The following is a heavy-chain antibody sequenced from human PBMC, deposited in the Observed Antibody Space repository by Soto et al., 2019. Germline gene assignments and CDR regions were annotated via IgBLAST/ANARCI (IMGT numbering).Heavy chain of an antibody. CDR3: ARDLNCSGGSCPLDY. Sequence: GASVKVSCKASGYTFTSYGISWVRQAPGQGLEWMGWISAYNGNTNYAQKLQGRVTMTTDTSTSTAYMELRSLRSDDTAVYYCARDLNCSGGSCPLDYWGQGTLVTVSS. CDR1: GYTFTSYG. D-gene: IGHD2-15*01. V-gene: IGHV1-18*01. CDR2: ISAYNGNT. J-gene: IGHJ4*02.